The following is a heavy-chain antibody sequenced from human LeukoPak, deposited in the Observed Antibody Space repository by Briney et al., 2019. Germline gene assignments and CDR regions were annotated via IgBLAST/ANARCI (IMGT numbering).Heavy chain of an antibody. CDR1: GGSISSSHW. D-gene: IGHD6-25*01. CDR3: ASSDYYRLDL. V-gene: IGHV4-4*02. J-gene: IGHJ5*02. CDR2: IHQTGST. Sequence: SETLSLTCAASGGSISSSHWWSWVRQPPGKGLEWIGEIHQTGSTNYNPSLRSRGSISLDKAKNQFTLNLNSVTAADTAVYYCASSDYYRLDLWGQGILVTVSS.